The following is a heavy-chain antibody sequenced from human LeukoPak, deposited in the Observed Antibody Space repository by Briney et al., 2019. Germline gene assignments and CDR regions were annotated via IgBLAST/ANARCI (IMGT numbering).Heavy chain of an antibody. J-gene: IGHJ4*02. V-gene: IGHV4-34*01. D-gene: IGHD6-19*01. Sequence: SETLSLTCAVYGGSFSGYYWSWIRQPPGKGLEWIGEINHSGSTNYNPSLKSRVSISVDTSTDRFSLRLSSVTAADTAVYYCARDGVAGGFDYWGQGTLVTVSS. CDR2: INHSGST. CDR1: GGSFSGYY. CDR3: ARDGVAGGFDY.